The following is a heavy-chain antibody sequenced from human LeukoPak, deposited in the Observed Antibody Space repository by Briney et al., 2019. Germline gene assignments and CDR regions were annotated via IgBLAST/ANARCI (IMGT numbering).Heavy chain of an antibody. V-gene: IGHV4-38-2*02. CDR2: IYHSGST. CDR3: ARYGDYVDDAFDI. CDR1: GGSISSGYY. D-gene: IGHD4-17*01. J-gene: IGHJ3*02. Sequence: SETLSLTCTVSGGSISSGYYWGWIRQPPGKGLEWIGSIYHSGSTYYNPSLKSRVTISVDTSKNQFSLKLSSVTAADTAVYYCARYGDYVDDAFDIWGQGTMVTVSS.